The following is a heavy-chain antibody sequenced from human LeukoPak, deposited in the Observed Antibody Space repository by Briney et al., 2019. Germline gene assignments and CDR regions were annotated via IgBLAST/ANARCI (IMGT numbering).Heavy chain of an antibody. Sequence: GGSLRLSCAASGFAFSDYYMSWIRQAPGKGLEWISYISSNSGTIYYADSVKGRFTISRDNAKNSLFLLMNSLRAEDTAVYYCYFYDTSGYYYGDFDYWGQGTLVTVSS. CDR1: GFAFSDYY. CDR2: ISSNSGTI. CDR3: YFYDTSGYYYGDFDY. D-gene: IGHD3-22*01. V-gene: IGHV3-11*01. J-gene: IGHJ4*02.